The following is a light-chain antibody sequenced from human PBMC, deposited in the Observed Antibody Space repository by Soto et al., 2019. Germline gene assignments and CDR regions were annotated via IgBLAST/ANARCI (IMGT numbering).Light chain of an antibody. CDR1: QSISSW. V-gene: IGKV1-5*01. CDR3: QQYNSYLWT. CDR2: XXS. Sequence: DIQMTQSPSTLSASVGXXXXXXXXXSQSISSWLAWYQQKPGKAPKXXXXXXSSXXXXVXSRFSGSGSGTEFTLTISSLQPDDFATYYCQQYNSYLWTFGQGTKVDIK. J-gene: IGKJ1*01.